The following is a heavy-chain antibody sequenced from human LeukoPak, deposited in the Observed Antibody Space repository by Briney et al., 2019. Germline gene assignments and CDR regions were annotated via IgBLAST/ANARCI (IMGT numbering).Heavy chain of an antibody. Sequence: RASVKVSCKASGGTFSSYAISWVRQAPGQGLEWRGRIIPILGIANYAQKFQGRVTITADKSTSTAYMELSSLRSEDTAVYYCARGIAVAGISRGFDPWGQGTLVTVSS. CDR2: IIPILGIA. J-gene: IGHJ5*02. V-gene: IGHV1-69*04. D-gene: IGHD6-19*01. CDR1: GGTFSSYA. CDR3: ARGIAVAGISRGFDP.